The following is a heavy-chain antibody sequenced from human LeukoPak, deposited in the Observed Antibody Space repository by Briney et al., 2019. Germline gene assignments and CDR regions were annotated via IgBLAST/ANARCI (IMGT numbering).Heavy chain of an antibody. Sequence: SETLSLTCAVYGGSFSGYYWSWIRQPPGKGLEWIGEINHSGGTNYNPSLKSRVTISVDTSKNQFSLKLSSVTAADTAVYYCASGGRTTVFDYWGQGTPVTVSS. J-gene: IGHJ4*02. CDR2: INHSGGT. CDR3: ASGGRTTVFDY. D-gene: IGHD1-1*01. V-gene: IGHV4-34*01. CDR1: GGSFSGYY.